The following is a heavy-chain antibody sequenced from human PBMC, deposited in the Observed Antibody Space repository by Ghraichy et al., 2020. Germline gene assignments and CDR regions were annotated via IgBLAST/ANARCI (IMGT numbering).Heavy chain of an antibody. CDR3: AQRADSNYYFDY. J-gene: IGHJ4*02. D-gene: IGHD1-1*01. V-gene: IGHV3-23*01. CDR2: ITNSGGST. CDR1: GFTFSSYA. Sequence: GGSLRLSCAASGFTFSSYAMSWVRQAPGEGLEWVSAITNSGGSTYYADSVKGRFTISRDNSKNTLYLQMSSLRAEDTAVYYCAQRADSNYYFDYWGQGTLVTVSS.